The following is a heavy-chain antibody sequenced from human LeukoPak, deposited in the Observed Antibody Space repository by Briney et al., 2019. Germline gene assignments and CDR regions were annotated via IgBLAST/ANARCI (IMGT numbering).Heavy chain of an antibody. D-gene: IGHD6-19*01. V-gene: IGHV1-18*01. CDR3: ARGIAVAGPYYFDY. CDR2: ISAYNGNT. J-gene: IGHJ4*02. Sequence: GASVKVSCKASGYTFTSYGISWVRQAPGQGLEWMGWISAYNGNTNYAQKLQGRVTMTTDTSTGTAYMELRSLRSDDTAVYYCARGIAVAGPYYFDYWGQGTLVTVSS. CDR1: GYTFTSYG.